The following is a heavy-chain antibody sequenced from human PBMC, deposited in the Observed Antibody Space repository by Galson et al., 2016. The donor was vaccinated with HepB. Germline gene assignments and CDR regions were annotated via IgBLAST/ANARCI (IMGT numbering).Heavy chain of an antibody. Sequence: VKVSCKASGYPFTSYYMHWVRQAPGQGLEWMGIINPSGGSTSYAQKFQGRVTMTRDTSTSTVYMELSSLRSEDTAVYYCVRLLDTSAYSRWFDPWGQGTLVTVSS. J-gene: IGHJ5*02. V-gene: IGHV1-46*01. CDR2: INPSGGST. D-gene: IGHD3-22*01. CDR3: VRLLDTSAYSRWFDP. CDR1: GYPFTSYY.